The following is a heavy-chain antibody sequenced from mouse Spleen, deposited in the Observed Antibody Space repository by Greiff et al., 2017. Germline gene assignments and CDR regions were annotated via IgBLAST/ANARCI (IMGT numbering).Heavy chain of an antibody. CDR1: GYTFTSYW. J-gene: IGHJ1*01. V-gene: IGHV1-7*01. D-gene: IGHD1-3*01. Sequence: VQLQQSGPELVKPGASVKLSCKASGYTFTSYWMHWVKQRPGQGLEWIGYINPSSGYTKYNQKFKDKATLTADKSSSTAYMQLSSLTYEDSAVYYCARSWELGSFDVWGAGTTVTVSS. CDR3: ARSWELGSFDV. CDR2: INPSSGYT.